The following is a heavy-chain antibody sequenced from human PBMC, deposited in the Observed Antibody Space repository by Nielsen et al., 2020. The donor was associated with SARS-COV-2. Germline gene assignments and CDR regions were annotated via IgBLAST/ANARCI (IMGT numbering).Heavy chain of an antibody. D-gene: IGHD5-18*01. V-gene: IGHV3-21*04. CDR1: GFTFSSYS. Sequence: GGSLRLSCAASGFTFSSYSMNWVRQAPGKGLEWVSSISSSSSYIYYADSVKGRFTISRDNAKNSLYLQMNSLRAEDTAVYYCARRDTTKVRDYYYSYMDVWGKGTTVTVS. J-gene: IGHJ6*03. CDR3: ARRDTTKVRDYYYSYMDV. CDR2: ISSSSSYI.